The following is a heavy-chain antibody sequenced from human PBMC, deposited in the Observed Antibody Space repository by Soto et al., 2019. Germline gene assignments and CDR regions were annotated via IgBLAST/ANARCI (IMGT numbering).Heavy chain of an antibody. CDR3: ARKDKSGYFNWFDP. CDR2: IFPSDSDT. J-gene: IGHJ5*02. CDR1: GYKFTSYW. V-gene: IGHV5-51*01. Sequence: GESLKISCRTSGYKFTSYWIAWVRQMPGKGLEWMGIIFPSDSDTRYSPSFQGQVTISADRSTSTVFLQWASLKASDTAVYFCARKDKSGYFNWFDPWGQGTLVAVSS. D-gene: IGHD3-22*01.